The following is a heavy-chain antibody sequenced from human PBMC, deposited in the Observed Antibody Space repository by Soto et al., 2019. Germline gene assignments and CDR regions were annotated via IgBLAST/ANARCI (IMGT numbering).Heavy chain of an antibody. CDR2: ISSGSNSI. CDR1: GFTFSGYS. V-gene: IGHV3-48*01. CDR3: ARDRTNFDCQTSLDY. D-gene: IGHD3-9*01. J-gene: IGHJ4*02. Sequence: EVQLVESGGGLVQPGGSLRLSCAASGFTFSGYSMNWVRQAPGKGLEWVSYISSGSNSIYYADSVKGRFTISRDNAKNSLYLQVSSLRAEHTAVYYCARDRTNFDCQTSLDYWGQGNLVTVSS.